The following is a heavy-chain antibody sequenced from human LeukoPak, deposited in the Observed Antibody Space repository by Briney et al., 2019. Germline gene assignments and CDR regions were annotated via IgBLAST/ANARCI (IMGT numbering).Heavy chain of an antibody. CDR2: ISWNSGSI. J-gene: IGHJ4*02. D-gene: IGHD4-17*01. Sequence: GRSLRLSCAASGFTFDDYAMHWVRQAPGKGLEWVSGISWNSGSIGYADSVKGRFTISRDNAKNSLYLQMNSLRAEDTAVYYCARERGGYGYFDYWGRGTLVTVSS. CDR3: ARERGGYGYFDY. V-gene: IGHV3-9*01. CDR1: GFTFDDYA.